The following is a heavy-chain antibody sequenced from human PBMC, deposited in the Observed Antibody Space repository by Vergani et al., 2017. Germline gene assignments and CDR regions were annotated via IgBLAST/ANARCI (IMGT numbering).Heavy chain of an antibody. V-gene: IGHV4-38-2*01. D-gene: IGHD3-22*01. CDR1: GYSISSGYY. CDR2: IFHSGNT. CDR3: ARRNSMIVVAYFDY. Sequence: QVQLRESGPGLVKPSETLSLTCAVPGYSISSGYYWGWIRQPPGKGLGWIGSIFHSGNTYYNPSLKSRVTISVDTSKNPFSLKLSSVTAADTAVYYCARRNSMIVVAYFDYWGRETLVAVSS. J-gene: IGHJ4*02.